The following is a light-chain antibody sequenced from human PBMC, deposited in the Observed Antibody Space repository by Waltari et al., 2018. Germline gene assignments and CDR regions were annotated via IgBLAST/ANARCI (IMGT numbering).Light chain of an antibody. CDR2: KAS. V-gene: IGKV1-5*03. Sequence: DIQMSQSPATLSASVGDTVTFSCRASQSIGDSLAWYHQKPGKAPAVLVSKASTLETGVPSRFSGSGSGTQFTLTINSLQPDDFGTYYCQQYKNSKTFGQGTKVEIK. CDR1: QSIGDS. J-gene: IGKJ1*01. CDR3: QQYKNSKT.